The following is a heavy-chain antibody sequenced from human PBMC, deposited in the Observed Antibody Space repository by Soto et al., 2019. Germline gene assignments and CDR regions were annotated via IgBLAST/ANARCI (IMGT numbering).Heavy chain of an antibody. Sequence: TLSATCSVSGGAIRRPNWWACVRQPARKGLEWIGEIYHTGNTNYNPSLRSRATISVDMSKRQFSLNVTSVTASYTAIYDRAKHLNDWTQGNSVPVYS. CDR2: IYHTGNT. J-gene: IGHJ4*02. V-gene: IGHV4-4*02. CDR1: GGAIRRPNW. CDR3: AKHLND.